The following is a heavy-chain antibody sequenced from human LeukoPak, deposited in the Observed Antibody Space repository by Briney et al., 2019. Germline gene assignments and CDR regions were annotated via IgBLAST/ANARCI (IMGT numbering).Heavy chain of an antibody. CDR3: AREYGSGSYWFDY. Sequence: GASVKVSCKASGYTFTGYYMHWVRQAPGQGLEWMGRINPNSGGTNYAQKLQGRVTMTTDTSTSTAYMELRSLRSDDTAVNYCAREYGSGSYWFDYWGQGTLVTVSS. V-gene: IGHV1-2*06. CDR1: GYTFTGYY. D-gene: IGHD3-10*01. CDR2: INPNSGGT. J-gene: IGHJ4*02.